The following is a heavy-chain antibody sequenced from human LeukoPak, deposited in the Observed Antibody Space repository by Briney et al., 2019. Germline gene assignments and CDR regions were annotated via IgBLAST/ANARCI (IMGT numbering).Heavy chain of an antibody. CDR3: ASTFPYCTSGTCAL. Sequence: GGSRRLSCAPSALTFGSNWMSWVRQAQGKGLEWVPNIHPKGGVKNYVDSVNGRFTISTDTAANSLYLQVNSLRAEDSAVYYCASTFPYCTSGTCALGGQGTLVTVSS. CDR1: ALTFGSNW. D-gene: IGHD2-15*01. CDR2: IHPKGGVK. V-gene: IGHV3-7*01. J-gene: IGHJ4*02.